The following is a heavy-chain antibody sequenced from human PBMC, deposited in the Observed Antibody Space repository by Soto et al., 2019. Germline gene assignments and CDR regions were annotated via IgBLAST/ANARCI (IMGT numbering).Heavy chain of an antibody. J-gene: IGHJ3*02. V-gene: IGHV1-18*04. CDR3: KNGGSDSSGVDAFDI. D-gene: IGHD3-22*01. CDR2: ISAYNGNT. Sequence: GAAVKVCCEASGYSFHVYGINCGRQAPGQGLEWMGWISAYNGNTNYAQKLQGRVTLTTATSTSTAYMELRSVRSDDTAVYYCKNGGSDSSGVDAFDIWGQ. CDR1: GYSFHVYG.